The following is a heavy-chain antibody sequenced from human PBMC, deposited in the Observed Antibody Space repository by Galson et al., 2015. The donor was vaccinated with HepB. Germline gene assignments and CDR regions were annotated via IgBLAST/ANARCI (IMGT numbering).Heavy chain of an antibody. V-gene: IGHV3-23*01. CDR1: GFTFSNYA. CDR2: ISGSGGST. D-gene: IGHD3-22*01. Sequence: SLRLSCAASGFTFSNYAMSWVRQAPGKGLEWVSAISGSGGSTYYADSVKGRFTISRDNSKNTLYLQMNSLRAEDTAVYYCAKDNYYDSSGYSYRAYYFDYWGQGALVTVSS. J-gene: IGHJ4*02. CDR3: AKDNYYDSSGYSYRAYYFDY.